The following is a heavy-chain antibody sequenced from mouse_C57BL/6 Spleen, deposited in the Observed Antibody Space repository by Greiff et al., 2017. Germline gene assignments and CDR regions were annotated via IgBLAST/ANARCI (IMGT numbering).Heavy chain of an antibody. V-gene: IGHV4-1*01. CDR2: INPDSSTI. D-gene: IGHD2-4*01. Sequence: LQSGGGLVQPGGSLKLSCAAPGIDFSRYWMSWVRRAPGKGLEWIGEINPDSSTINYAPSLKDKFIISRDNAKNTLYLQMSKVRSEDTALYYCARGDDYPAWFAYWGQGTLVTVSA. CDR1: GIDFSRYW. J-gene: IGHJ3*01. CDR3: ARGDDYPAWFAY.